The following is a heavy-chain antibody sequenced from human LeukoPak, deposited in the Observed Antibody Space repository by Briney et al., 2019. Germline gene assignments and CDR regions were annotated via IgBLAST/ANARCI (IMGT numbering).Heavy chain of an antibody. CDR2: IIFSGTTT. Sequence: GGSLRLSGEPSGFTFGGYFMNWVRQAPGKGLEGAPGIIFSGTTTKYADSVKGRFTISRDNSKNTLYLQMNSLRAEDTAVYYCARERDSGSYARTDAFDIWGQGTMVTVSS. J-gene: IGHJ3*02. CDR3: ARERDSGSYARTDAFDI. V-gene: IGHV3-23*01. CDR1: GFTFGGYF. D-gene: IGHD1-26*01.